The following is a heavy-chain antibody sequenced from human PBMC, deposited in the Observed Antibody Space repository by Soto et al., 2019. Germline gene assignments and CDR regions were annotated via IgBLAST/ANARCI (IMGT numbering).Heavy chain of an antibody. V-gene: IGHV4-4*02. J-gene: IGHJ4*02. CDR3: ARAVTMVRGVDFDY. CDR1: GGSISSSNW. D-gene: IGHD3-10*01. Sequence: TSETLSLTCAVSGGSISSSNWWSWVRQPPGKGLEWIGEIYHSGSTNYNPSLKSRVTISVDKSKNQFSLKLSSVTAADTAVYYCARAVTMVRGVDFDYWGQGTLVTVSS. CDR2: IYHSGST.